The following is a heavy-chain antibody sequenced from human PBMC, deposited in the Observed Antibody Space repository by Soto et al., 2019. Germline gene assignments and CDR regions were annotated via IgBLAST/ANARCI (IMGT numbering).Heavy chain of an antibody. D-gene: IGHD2-2*02. V-gene: IGHV4-31*03. CDR2: ITDSGST. CDR3: AKDPLYGWFDP. Sequence: SETLSLTCTVSGGSISGGGYYWSWIRQHPGKGLEWIGFITDSGSTYYNPPLKSRVTISVDTSRNQFSLNLNSVTAADTAVYYCAKDPLYGWFDPWGQGTLVTAPQ. J-gene: IGHJ5*02. CDR1: GGSISGGGYY.